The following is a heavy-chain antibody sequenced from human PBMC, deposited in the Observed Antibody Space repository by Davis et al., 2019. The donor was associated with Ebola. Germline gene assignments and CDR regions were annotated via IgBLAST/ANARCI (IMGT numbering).Heavy chain of an antibody. D-gene: IGHD2-21*01. CDR1: GFTFSSYG. J-gene: IGHJ6*02. CDR3: ARGPNIVLAGYYGMDV. CDR2: IWYDGSNK. Sequence: GESLKISCAASGFTFSSYGMHWVRQAPGKGLEWVAVIWYDGSNKYYADSVKGRFTISRDNSKNTLYLQMNSLRAEDTAVYYCARGPNIVLAGYYGMDVWGQGTTVTVSS. V-gene: IGHV3-33*08.